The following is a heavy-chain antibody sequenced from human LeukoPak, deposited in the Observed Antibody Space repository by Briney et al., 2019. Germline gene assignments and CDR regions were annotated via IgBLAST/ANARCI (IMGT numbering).Heavy chain of an antibody. D-gene: IGHD1-26*01. CDR1: GYTFTGYY. Sequence: ASVKVSCKASGYTFTGYYMHWVRQAPGQGLKWMGWINPNSGGTNYAQKFQGRVTMTRDTSISTAYMELSRLRSDDTAVYYCARGDHWEQPEYSYYFDYWGQGTLVTVSS. CDR3: ARGDHWEQPEYSYYFDY. V-gene: IGHV1-2*02. J-gene: IGHJ4*02. CDR2: INPNSGGT.